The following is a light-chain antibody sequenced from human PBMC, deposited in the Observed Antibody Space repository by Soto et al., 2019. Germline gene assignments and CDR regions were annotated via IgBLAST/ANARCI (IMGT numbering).Light chain of an antibody. CDR1: QGISSY. CDR3: QKYYSYLPYS. J-gene: IGKJ2*01. CDR2: AAS. Sequence: AIRMTQSPSSLSASTGDRVTITCRASQGISSYLAWYQQKPGKAPKLLIYAASTLQSGVPSRFSGSGSGTVFTLPFSCLQSEVFPTFSCQKYYSYLPYSFGQGTKLEIK. V-gene: IGKV1-8*01.